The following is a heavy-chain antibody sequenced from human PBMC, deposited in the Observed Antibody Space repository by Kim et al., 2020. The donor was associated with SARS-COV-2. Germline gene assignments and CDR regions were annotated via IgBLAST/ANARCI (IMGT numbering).Heavy chain of an antibody. Sequence: GGSMRLSCAASGFTFNNAWMSWVRQAPGKGLEWVGRIKSKTDGGTTDYAAPVKGRFTISRDDSKNTLYLQMNSLKTEDTAVYYCTTDRIVGYNYAKAAYWGQGTLVTVSS. D-gene: IGHD5-12*01. J-gene: IGHJ4*02. CDR2: IKSKTDGGTT. V-gene: IGHV3-15*01. CDR3: TTDRIVGYNYAKAAY. CDR1: GFTFNNAW.